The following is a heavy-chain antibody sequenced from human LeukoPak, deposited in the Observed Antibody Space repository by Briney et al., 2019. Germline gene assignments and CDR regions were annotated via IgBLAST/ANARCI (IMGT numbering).Heavy chain of an antibody. D-gene: IGHD2-2*01. CDR2: IYDSGST. V-gene: IGHV4-30-2*01. CDR1: GGSVSSGGYS. Sequence: SQTLSLTCAVSGGSVSSGGYSWSWIRQPPGKGLEWIGYIYDSGSTYYNPSLKSRVTISLDRSKNQSSLKLTSVTAADTAVYYCARHEFGSSTSCYDYWGQGTLVTVSS. J-gene: IGHJ4*02. CDR3: ARHEFGSSTSCYDY.